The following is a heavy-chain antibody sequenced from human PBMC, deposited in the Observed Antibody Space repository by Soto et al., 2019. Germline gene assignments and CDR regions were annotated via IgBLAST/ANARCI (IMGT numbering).Heavy chain of an antibody. CDR3: ARTVGYYYGMDV. CDR1: GXTFTSYA. Sequence: ASVKVSCKASGXTFTSYAMHWVRQAPGQRLEWMGWINAGNGNTKYSQKFQGRVTITRDTSASTAYMELSSLRSEDTAVYYCARTVGYYYGMDVWGQGTTVTVSS. J-gene: IGHJ6*02. V-gene: IGHV1-3*01. D-gene: IGHD4-17*01. CDR2: INAGNGNT.